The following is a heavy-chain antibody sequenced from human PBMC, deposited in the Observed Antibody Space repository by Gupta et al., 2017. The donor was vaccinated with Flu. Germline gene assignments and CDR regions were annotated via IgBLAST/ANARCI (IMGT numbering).Heavy chain of an antibody. V-gene: IGHV3-7*01. D-gene: IGHD3-22*01. CDR1: VFTFSSYW. J-gene: IGHJ3*02. Sequence: EVQLVESGGNLVQPGGSLRLSCAASVFTFSSYWMSWVRQAPGKGLEWVANIHLDGSQKNYVDSVKGRFTISRDNAKNSLYLQMNSLRAEDTAVYYCANYYDSSGYYAFDTWGQGTMVTVSS. CDR2: IHLDGSQK. CDR3: ANYYDSSGYYAFDT.